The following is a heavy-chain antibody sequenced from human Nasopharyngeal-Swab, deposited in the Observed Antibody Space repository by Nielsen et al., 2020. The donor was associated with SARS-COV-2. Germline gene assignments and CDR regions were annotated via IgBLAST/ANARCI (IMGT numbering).Heavy chain of an antibody. D-gene: IGHD5-12*01. V-gene: IGHV3-48*04. J-gene: IGHJ4*02. CDR3: AKDSEYSGYDLPIFVDY. CDR1: GFTFSSYS. CDR2: ISSSSSTI. Sequence: GESLKISCAASGFTFSSYSMNWVRQAPGKGLEWVSYISSSSSTIYYADSVKGRFTISRDNAKNSLYLQMNSLRAEDTAVYYCAKDSEYSGYDLPIFVDYWGQGTLVTVSS.